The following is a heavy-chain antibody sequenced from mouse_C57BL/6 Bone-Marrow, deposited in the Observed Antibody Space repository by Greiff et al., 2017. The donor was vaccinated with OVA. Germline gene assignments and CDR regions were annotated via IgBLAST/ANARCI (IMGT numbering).Heavy chain of an antibody. CDR3: ARGFAY. Sequence: LSFPSSFYPFPLYFIHFFNHIPLRGLEWIGRIDPNSCGTKYNDKFKSKATLTVDKPSSTAYMQLSSLTSEDSAVYYCARGFAYWGQGTLVTVSA. V-gene: IGHV1-72*01. CDR2: IDPNSCGT. CDR1: FYPFPLYF. J-gene: IGHJ3*01.